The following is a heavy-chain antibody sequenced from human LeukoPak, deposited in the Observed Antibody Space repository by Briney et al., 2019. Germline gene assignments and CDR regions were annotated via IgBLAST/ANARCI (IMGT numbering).Heavy chain of an antibody. CDR3: AIAIGAFDI. V-gene: IGHV4-4*02. J-gene: IGHJ3*02. CDR1: GGSISSSNW. CDR2: INHSGST. Sequence: PSGTLSLTCAVSGGSISSSNWWSWVRQPPGKGLEWIGEINHSGSTNYNPSLKSRVTISVDTSKNQFSLKLSSVTAADTAVYYCAIAIGAFDIWGQGTMVTVSS. D-gene: IGHD3-10*01.